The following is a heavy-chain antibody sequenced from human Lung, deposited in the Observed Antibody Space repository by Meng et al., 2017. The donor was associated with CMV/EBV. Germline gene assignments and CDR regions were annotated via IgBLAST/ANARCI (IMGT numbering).Heavy chain of an antibody. D-gene: IGHD4-17*01. CDR2: VNPYNGDG. CDR1: GYTLTTYG. Sequence: SXXVSCKASGYTLTTYGINWVRQAPGQGLEWMGWVNPYNGDGGYAQRFQGRVTVTTDTSINTAYLELTSLRSDDTAVYYCVRAVHGLEIWGQGTPVTVSS. J-gene: IGHJ4*03. CDR3: VRAVHGLEI. V-gene: IGHV1-8*01.